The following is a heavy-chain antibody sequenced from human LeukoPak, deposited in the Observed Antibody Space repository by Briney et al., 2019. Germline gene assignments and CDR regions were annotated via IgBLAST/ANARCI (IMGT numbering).Heavy chain of an antibody. CDR1: GFTFSSYS. D-gene: IGHD3-10*01. CDR3: ARDLQDYGSGSYYHTLYYYYGMDV. Sequence: SGGSLRLSCAASGFTFSSYSMNWVRQAPGKGLEWVAVISYDGSNKYYADSVKGRFTISRDNSKNTLYLQMNSLRAEDTAVYYCARDLQDYGSGSYYHTLYYYYGMDVWGQGTTVTVSS. J-gene: IGHJ6*02. CDR2: ISYDGSNK. V-gene: IGHV3-30*03.